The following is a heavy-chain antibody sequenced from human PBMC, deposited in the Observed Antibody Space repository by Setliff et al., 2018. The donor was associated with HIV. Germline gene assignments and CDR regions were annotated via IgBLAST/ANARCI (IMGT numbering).Heavy chain of an antibody. CDR3: SRHYDISGYYWFDY. Sequence: QAGGSLRLSCAASGFTFSRYWMTWVRQAPGKGLEWVANIKQDGSEKYYVDSVKGRFTISRDNSKNTLYLQMNSLRAEDTAVYYCSRHYDISGYYWFDYWGQGTLVTSPQ. D-gene: IGHD3-22*01. CDR2: IKQDGSEK. CDR1: GFTFSRYW. J-gene: IGHJ4*02. V-gene: IGHV3-7*03.